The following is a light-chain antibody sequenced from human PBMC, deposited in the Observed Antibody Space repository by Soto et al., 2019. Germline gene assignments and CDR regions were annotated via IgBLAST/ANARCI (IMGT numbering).Light chain of an antibody. CDR3: QQAYTFPRT. Sequence: DIQVTQSPSSVSASVGDRVTITCRASQDISHYLAWYQQKPGKAPKLLIYGASSLQSGVPSRFSGSGSGTDCTLTISSLQPKNFATFYCQQAYTFPRTFGQWTKVEIQ. J-gene: IGKJ1*01. CDR1: QDISHY. V-gene: IGKV1D-12*01. CDR2: GAS.